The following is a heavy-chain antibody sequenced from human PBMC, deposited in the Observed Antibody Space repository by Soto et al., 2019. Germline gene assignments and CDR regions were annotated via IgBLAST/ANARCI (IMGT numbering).Heavy chain of an antibody. J-gene: IGHJ4*02. CDR1: GFTFSNYA. CDR2: ISGSGSNK. V-gene: IGHV3-23*01. D-gene: IGHD5-12*01. Sequence: PGGSLRLSCAASGFTFSNYAVTWVRQAPGKGLEWVSTISGSGSNKYYADSVKGRFTISRDNSKNTLYLQMNSLRAEDTAVYYCVYSGYDYQFDYWGQGTLVTVSS. CDR3: VYSGYDYQFDY.